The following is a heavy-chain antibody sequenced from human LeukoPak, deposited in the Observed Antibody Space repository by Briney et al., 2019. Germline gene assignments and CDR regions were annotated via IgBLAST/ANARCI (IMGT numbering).Heavy chain of an antibody. V-gene: IGHV1-69*05. CDR2: IIPIFGTA. J-gene: IGHJ4*02. CDR3: ARFDSSGYYYDY. CDR1: GGTFSSYA. Sequence: SVKVSCKASGGTFSSYAISWVRQAPGQGLEWMGGIIPIFGTANYAQKFQGRVTITTDESTSTAYMKLSSLRSEDTAVYYCARFDSSGYYYDYWGQGTLVTVSS. D-gene: IGHD3-22*01.